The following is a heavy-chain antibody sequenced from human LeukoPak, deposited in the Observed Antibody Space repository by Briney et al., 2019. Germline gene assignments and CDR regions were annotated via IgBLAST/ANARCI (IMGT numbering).Heavy chain of an antibody. CDR2: IIPIFGTA. CDR1: GGTFSSYA. V-gene: IGHV1-69*05. Sequence: SVKVSCKASGGTFSSYAISWVRQAPGQGLEWMGRIIPIFGTANYAQKFQGRVTITTDESTSTAYMELSSLRSEDTAVYYCVRDRGSGWYAEGDYWGQGTLVTVSS. D-gene: IGHD6-19*01. J-gene: IGHJ4*02. CDR3: VRDRGSGWYAEGDY.